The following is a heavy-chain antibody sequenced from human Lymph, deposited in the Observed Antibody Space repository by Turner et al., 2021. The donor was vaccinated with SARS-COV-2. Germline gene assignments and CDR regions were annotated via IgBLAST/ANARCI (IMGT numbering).Heavy chain of an antibody. CDR3: GVGPTRWYFQH. CDR2: FFYSGIT. CDR1: GGSISSSSYY. D-gene: IGHD1-26*01. V-gene: IGHV4-39*01. Sequence: QLQLQESGPGLVKPSETLSLTCTVSGGSISSSSYYWGWIRQPPGKGLEWIGDFFYSGITYYNPSLKSRVTISEDTSKNQFSLKLTSVTAADTSVYYCGVGPTRWYFQHWGQGTLVTVSS. J-gene: IGHJ1*01.